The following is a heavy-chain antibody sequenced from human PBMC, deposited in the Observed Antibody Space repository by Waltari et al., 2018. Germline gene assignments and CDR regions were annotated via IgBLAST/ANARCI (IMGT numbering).Heavy chain of an antibody. CDR2: IIPIFGTA. V-gene: IGHV1-69*01. CDR1: GGTFAAYP. J-gene: IGHJ6*02. Sequence: QLVHSGAGVRKPGPPVRFPCTASGGTFAAYPITWFRRAPGQGIEWMGGIIPIFGTANYAQKFQGRVTITADESTSTAYMELSSLRSEDTAVYYCARRGYCSGGSCYFFGMDVWGQGTTVTVSS. CDR3: ARRGYCSGGSCYFFGMDV. D-gene: IGHD2-15*01.